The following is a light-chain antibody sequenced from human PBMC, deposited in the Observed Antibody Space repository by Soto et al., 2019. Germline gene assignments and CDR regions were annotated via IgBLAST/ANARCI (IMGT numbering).Light chain of an antibody. CDR1: QDVRTY. CDR3: QQGTAVMYT. CDR2: AAS. J-gene: IGKJ2*01. Sequence: DIQMTQSPSSLSASVGDRVTITCRASQDVRTYLAWYQQRPGKAPKLLIYAASTLQSGIPPRFIGSGSGTDFTLTISNLQPEDFATYYCQQGTAVMYTFGQGTKLEIK. V-gene: IGKV1D-12*01.